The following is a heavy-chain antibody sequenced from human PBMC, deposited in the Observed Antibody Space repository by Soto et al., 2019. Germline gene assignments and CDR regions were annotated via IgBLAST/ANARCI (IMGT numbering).Heavy chain of an antibody. J-gene: IGHJ3*02. CDR2: IWYDGSNK. D-gene: IGHD4-17*01. CDR1: GFTFSSYG. V-gene: IGHV3-33*01. Sequence: QVQLVESGGGVVQPGRSLRLSCAASGFTFSSYGMHWVRQAPGKGLEWVAVIWYDGSNKYYADSVKGRFTISRDNSKNPLYLQMNSLRAEDTAVYYCARAGYGDYYQNAFDIWGQGTMVTVSS. CDR3: ARAGYGDYYQNAFDI.